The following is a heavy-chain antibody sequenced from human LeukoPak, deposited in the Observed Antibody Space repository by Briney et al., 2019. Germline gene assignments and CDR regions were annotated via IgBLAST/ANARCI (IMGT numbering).Heavy chain of an antibody. J-gene: IGHJ4*02. CDR2: ISSSSSYI. Sequence: KAGGSLRLSCAASGFTFSSYSMNWVRQAPGKGLEWVSSISSSSSYIYYADSVKGRFTISRDNAKNSLYLQMNSLRAEDTAVYYCASQHLRGEKRNWGQGTLVTVSS. V-gene: IGHV3-21*01. CDR1: GFTFSSYS. D-gene: IGHD3-16*01. CDR3: ASQHLRGEKRN.